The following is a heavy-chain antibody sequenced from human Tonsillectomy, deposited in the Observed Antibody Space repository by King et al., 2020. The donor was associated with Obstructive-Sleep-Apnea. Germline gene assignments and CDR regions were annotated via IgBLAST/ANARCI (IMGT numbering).Heavy chain of an antibody. V-gene: IGHV3-11*01. Sequence: VQLVESGGGLVKPGGSLRLSCAASGFTFSDYYMSCIRQAPGKGLEWVSYISSSGSTVYYADSGKGRFTLSRDNANNSPYLQMNSLRAEDTAVYYCARDGEYCSGGSCYSISRYFQHWGQGTLVTVSS. J-gene: IGHJ1*01. D-gene: IGHD2-15*01. CDR3: ARDGEYCSGGSCYSISRYFQH. CDR1: GFTFSDYY. CDR2: ISSSGSTV.